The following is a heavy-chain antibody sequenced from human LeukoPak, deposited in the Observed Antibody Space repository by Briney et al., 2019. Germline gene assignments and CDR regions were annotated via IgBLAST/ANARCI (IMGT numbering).Heavy chain of an antibody. Sequence: GGSLRLSGTASGFTFSNYWMHWVRQAPGKGLVWVSRIHTDGTTPTYADSVKGRFTTSRDNSKNTLYLQMNSLRAEDTAVYYCARPQCSSTSCYVNYYGMDVWGQGTTVTVSS. D-gene: IGHD2-2*01. V-gene: IGHV3-74*01. CDR1: GFTFSNYW. CDR3: ARPQCSSTSCYVNYYGMDV. CDR2: IHTDGTTP. J-gene: IGHJ6*02.